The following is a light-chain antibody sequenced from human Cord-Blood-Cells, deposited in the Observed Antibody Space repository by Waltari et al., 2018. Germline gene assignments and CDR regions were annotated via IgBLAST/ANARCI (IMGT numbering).Light chain of an antibody. CDR2: EVS. Sequence: QSALTQPPSASGAPGQSVTISCTGTSSDVGGYNYVSWYQQHPAKAPKLMIYEVSKRPSGLPHRFSCSKSGNTASLTVSGLQADDEADYYCSSYAGSNNVVFGGGTKLTVL. CDR3: SSYAGSNNVV. V-gene: IGLV2-8*01. J-gene: IGLJ2*01. CDR1: SSDVGGYNY.